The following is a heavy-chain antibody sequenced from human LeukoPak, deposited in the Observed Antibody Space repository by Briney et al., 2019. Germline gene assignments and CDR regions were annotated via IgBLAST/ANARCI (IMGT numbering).Heavy chain of an antibody. J-gene: IGHJ5*02. Sequence: GGSLRLSCAASGFTVSSKYMSWVRQAPGKGLEWVSLIYGDGSTYYADSVKGRFTISRDNSKNMLYLQMNSLRAEDTAVYYCARAHLKWELSPNWFDPWGQGTLVTVSS. CDR2: IYGDGST. CDR1: GFTVSSKY. D-gene: IGHD1-26*01. CDR3: ARAHLKWELSPNWFDP. V-gene: IGHV3-66*01.